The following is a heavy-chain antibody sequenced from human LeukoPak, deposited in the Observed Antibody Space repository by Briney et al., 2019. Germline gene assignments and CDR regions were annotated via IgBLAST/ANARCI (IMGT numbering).Heavy chain of an antibody. J-gene: IGHJ4*02. V-gene: IGHV3-64*01. CDR1: GFTFSNHA. Sequence: PGGSLRLSCAASGFTFSNHAMHWVRQAPGKALEYVAVINRNGANTFHAKSLNDRFTISRDNSKNILYLQMGSLRAEDMAVYYCARGEEFYDSSGYRRLDSWGQGTLVVVSS. D-gene: IGHD3-22*01. CDR2: INRNGANT. CDR3: ARGEEFYDSSGYRRLDS.